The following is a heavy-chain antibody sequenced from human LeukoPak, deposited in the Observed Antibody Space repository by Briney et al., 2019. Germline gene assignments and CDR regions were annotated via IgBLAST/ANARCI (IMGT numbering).Heavy chain of an antibody. V-gene: IGHV4-34*01. D-gene: IGHD3-9*01. J-gene: IGHJ4*02. CDR1: GGSFSGYY. Sequence: PSETLSLTCAVYGGSFSGYYWSWIRQPPGKGLEWIGEINHSGSTNYNPSLKSRVTISVDTSKNQFSLKLSSVTAADTAVYYCARAFLRYFDWLYRYYFDYWGQGTLVTVSS. CDR2: INHSGST. CDR3: ARAFLRYFDWLYRYYFDY.